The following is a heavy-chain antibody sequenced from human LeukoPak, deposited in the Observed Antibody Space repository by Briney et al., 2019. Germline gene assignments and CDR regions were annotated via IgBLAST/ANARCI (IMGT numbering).Heavy chain of an antibody. Sequence: ASVKVSCKASGYTFTGYYMHWVRQAPGQGLEWMGWINPNSGGTSYAQKFQGGVTMTRDTSISTAYMELSRLRSDDTAVYYCARENRGGTSISSHIYYFDYWGQGTLVTVSS. CDR1: GYTFTGYY. J-gene: IGHJ4*02. CDR3: ARENRGGTSISSHIYYFDY. V-gene: IGHV1-2*02. CDR2: INPNSGGT. D-gene: IGHD1-14*01.